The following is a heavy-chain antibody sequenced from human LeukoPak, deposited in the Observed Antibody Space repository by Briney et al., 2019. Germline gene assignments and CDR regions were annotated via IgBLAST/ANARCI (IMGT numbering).Heavy chain of an antibody. V-gene: IGHV1-69*01. CDR1: GGTFSNYA. CDR3: ARAAGIAAAGPSGGFDP. Sequence: SVKVSCKASGGTFSNYAISWVRQAPGQGLEWMGGIIPIFGTANYAQKFQGRVTITADESTSTAYMELSSLRSEDTAVYYCARAAGIAAAGPSGGFDPWGQGTLVTVSS. J-gene: IGHJ5*02. D-gene: IGHD6-13*01. CDR2: IIPIFGTA.